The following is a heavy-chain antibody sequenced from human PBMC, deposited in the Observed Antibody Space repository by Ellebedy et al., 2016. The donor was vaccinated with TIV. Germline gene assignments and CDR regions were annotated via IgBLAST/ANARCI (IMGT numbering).Heavy chain of an antibody. CDR3: ARGPAGYNAGKHDC. CDR2: IKYDLSQT. V-gene: IGHV3-7*01. CDR1: GFTFSSYW. J-gene: IGHJ4*02. D-gene: IGHD1-14*01. Sequence: PGGSLRLSCAASGFTFSSYWMSWVRQAPGEGLEWVANIKYDLSQTYYLDSVKGRFTISRDNAKNSLYLHMNSLRAEDTTLYYCARGPAGYNAGKHDCWGQGTLVVVSS.